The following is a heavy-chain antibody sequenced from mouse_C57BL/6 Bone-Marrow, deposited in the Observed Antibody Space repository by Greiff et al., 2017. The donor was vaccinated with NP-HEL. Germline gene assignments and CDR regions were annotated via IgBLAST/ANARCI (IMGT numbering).Heavy chain of an antibody. CDR1: GFTFSDYY. V-gene: IGHV5-12*01. CDR2: ISNGGGRT. J-gene: IGHJ4*01. CDR3: ARHGRYYAMDY. Sequence: EVKLMESGGGLVQPGGSLKLSCAASGFTFSDYYMYWVRQTPEKRLEWVAYISNGGGRTYYPDTVKGRFTISRDNAKNTLYLQMSRLKSEDTAMYYCARHGRYYAMDYWGQGTSVTVSS.